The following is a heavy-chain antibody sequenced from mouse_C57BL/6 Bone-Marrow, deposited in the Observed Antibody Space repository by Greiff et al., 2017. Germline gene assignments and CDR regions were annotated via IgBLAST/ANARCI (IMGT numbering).Heavy chain of an antibody. CDR2: ISDGGSYT. CDR1: GFTFSSYA. J-gene: IGHJ2*01. V-gene: IGHV5-4*01. CDR3: ARDGGIYYDYDEGY. D-gene: IGHD2-4*01. Sequence: EVKLMESGGGLVKPGGSLKLSCAASGFTFSSYAMSWVRQTPEKRLEWVATISDGGSYTYYPDNVKGRFTISRDNAKNNLYLQMSHLKSEDTAMYYCARDGGIYYDYDEGYWGQGTTLTVSS.